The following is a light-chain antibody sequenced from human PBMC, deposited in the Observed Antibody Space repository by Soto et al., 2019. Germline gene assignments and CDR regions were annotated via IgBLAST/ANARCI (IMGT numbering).Light chain of an antibody. CDR2: LGS. J-gene: IGKJ4*01. CDR3: MQSLQNPLT. V-gene: IGKV2-28*01. CDR1: QNLLHSNGYNY. Sequence: DIVMTQSPLSLPVTPGEPASISCRSSQNLLHSNGYNYLDWYLQKPGPSPPLLIFLGSNRGSCVPDRLSGSGSGTDFTLKISRVEAEDVGVYYCMQSLQNPLTFGGGTKVESK.